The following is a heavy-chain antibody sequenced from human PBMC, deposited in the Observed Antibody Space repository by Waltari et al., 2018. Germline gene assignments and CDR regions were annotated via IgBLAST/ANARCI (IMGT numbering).Heavy chain of an antibody. J-gene: IGHJ4*02. Sequence: QVQLVESGGGVVQPGGSLRLSCAASGFTFSSYGMHWVRQAPGKGLEWVAFIRYDGSNKYYADSVKCRFTISRDNSKNTLYLQMNSLRAEDTAVYYCAKDGDYSNYGLSFDYWGQGTLVTVSS. CDR1: GFTFSSYG. CDR2: IRYDGSNK. CDR3: AKDGDYSNYGLSFDY. V-gene: IGHV3-30*02. D-gene: IGHD4-4*01.